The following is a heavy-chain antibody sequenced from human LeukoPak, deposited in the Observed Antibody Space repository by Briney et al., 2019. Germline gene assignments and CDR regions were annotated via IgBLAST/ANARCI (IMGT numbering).Heavy chain of an antibody. CDR2: INPSGGST. V-gene: IGHV1-46*01. J-gene: IGHJ4*02. Sequence: GGSLRLSCAASGFTFSSYGMHWVRQAPGQGLEWMGIINPSGGSTSYAQKFQGRVTMTRDMSTSTVYMELSSLRSEDTAVYYCAREGYDSSGYGDYWGQGTLVTVSS. CDR1: GFTFSSYG. CDR3: AREGYDSSGYGDY. D-gene: IGHD3-22*01.